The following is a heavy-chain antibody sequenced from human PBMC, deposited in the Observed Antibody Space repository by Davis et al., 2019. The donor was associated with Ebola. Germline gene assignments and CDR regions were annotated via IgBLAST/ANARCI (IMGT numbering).Heavy chain of an antibody. J-gene: IGHJ5*02. V-gene: IGHV3-23*01. D-gene: IGHD2-2*01. CDR3: ASSPFVVPAARDWFDP. CDR2: ISGSGGST. CDR1: GFTFSSYA. Sequence: GGSLRLSCAASGFTFSSYAMSWVRQAPGKGLEWVSVISGSGGSTYYADSVKGRFTISRDNSKNTLYLQMNSLRAEDTAVYYCASSPFVVPAARDWFDPWGQGTLVTVSS.